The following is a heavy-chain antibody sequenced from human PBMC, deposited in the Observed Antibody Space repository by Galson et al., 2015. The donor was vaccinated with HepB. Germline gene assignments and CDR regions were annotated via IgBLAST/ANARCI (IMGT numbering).Heavy chain of an antibody. V-gene: IGHV3-23*01. CDR3: VRNLLWDGWNSFDI. J-gene: IGHJ3*02. D-gene: IGHD1-7*01. CDR1: GFTFSRYA. CDR2: ITSSGGST. Sequence: SLRLSCATFGFTFSRYAMSWARQAPGKGLEWVSTITSSGGSTYYADSVKGRFTISRDNSKSTLYLQLRSLRAEDTGVYYCVRNLLWDGWNSFDIWGQGTTVTVSS.